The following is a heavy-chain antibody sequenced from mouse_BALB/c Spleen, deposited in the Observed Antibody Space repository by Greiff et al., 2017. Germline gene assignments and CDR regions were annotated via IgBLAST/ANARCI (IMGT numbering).Heavy chain of an antibody. V-gene: IGHV1S26*01. CDR3: ARSLLRFAY. J-gene: IGHJ3*01. CDR2: INPSTGYT. Sequence: QVQLKQSGPELVKPGASVKMSCKASGYTFTSYYIHWVKQRPGQGLEWIGYINPSTGYTEYNQKFKDKATLTADKSSSTAYMQLSSLTSEDSAVYYCARSLLRFAYWGQGTLVTVSA. CDR1: GYTFTSYY. D-gene: IGHD2-10*01.